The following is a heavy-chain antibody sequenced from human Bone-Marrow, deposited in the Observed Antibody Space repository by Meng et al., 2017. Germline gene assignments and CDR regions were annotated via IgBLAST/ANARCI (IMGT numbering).Heavy chain of an antibody. J-gene: IGHJ4*02. Sequence: GESLKISCAASGFTFEDYAMSWVRQAPGKGLECVSHINWNGATTAYADSVKGRFTISRDNAKNSLYLQMNSLRAEDTAFYYGAKEGCTGGSCYSGTDYWGQGTLVTVSS. V-gene: IGHV3-20*04. D-gene: IGHD2-15*01. CDR2: INWNGATT. CDR3: AKEGCTGGSCYSGTDY. CDR1: GFTFEDYA.